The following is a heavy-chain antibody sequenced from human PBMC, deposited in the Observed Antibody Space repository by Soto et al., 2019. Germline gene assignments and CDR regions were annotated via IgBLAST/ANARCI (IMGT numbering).Heavy chain of an antibody. Sequence: GGSLRLSCAASGFTFSSYAMSWVRQAPGKGLEWVSAISGSGGSTYYADSVKGRFTISRDNSKNTLYLQMNSLRAEDTAVYYCAKDHLVVVAAIYYYYGMDVWGQGTTVTVSS. V-gene: IGHV3-23*01. J-gene: IGHJ6*02. CDR1: GFTFSSYA. CDR2: ISGSGGST. D-gene: IGHD2-15*01. CDR3: AKDHLVVVAAIYYYYGMDV.